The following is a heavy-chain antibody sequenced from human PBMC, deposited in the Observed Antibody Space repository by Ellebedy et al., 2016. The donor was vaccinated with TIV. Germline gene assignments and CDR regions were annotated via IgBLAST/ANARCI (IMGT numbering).Heavy chain of an antibody. V-gene: IGHV3-74*01. CDR1: GFTFSTYW. J-gene: IGHJ4*02. CDR2: INSDGSNS. Sequence: PGGSLRLSCAASGFTFSTYWMHWVRQAPGKGLVWVSRINSDGSNSNYADSVKGRFTISRDNAKNTLHLQMNSLRAEDTAVYFCARVRDYSTRDFDYWGQGTLVTVSS. D-gene: IGHD2-21*01. CDR3: ARVRDYSTRDFDY.